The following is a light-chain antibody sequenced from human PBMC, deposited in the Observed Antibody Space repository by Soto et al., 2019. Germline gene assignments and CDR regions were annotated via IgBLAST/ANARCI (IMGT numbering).Light chain of an antibody. V-gene: IGKV3-20*01. CDR2: DAS. J-gene: IGKJ2*01. Sequence: EIVLTQSPGTLSLSPGETASLSCLASQSVISDFLAWYQQKSGQPPRLLIYDASRRATGIPARFSGGGSGTAFTLTISSVEPEDSAVYFCQQTFHSPRTFGQGTRLEIK. CDR3: QQTFHSPRT. CDR1: QSVISDF.